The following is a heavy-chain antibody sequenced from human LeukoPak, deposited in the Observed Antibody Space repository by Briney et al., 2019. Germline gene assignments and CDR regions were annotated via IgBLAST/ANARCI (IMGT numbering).Heavy chain of an antibody. Sequence: GGSLRLSCAASGFTLSDYWMNWVRQAPGKGLEWVANINLHGSVKLHVDSVEGRFTISRDNAKNSLFLQMTGLKVEDTAVYYCAAWGLYNYWGQGTLVTVSS. D-gene: IGHD7-27*01. V-gene: IGHV3-7*01. CDR1: GFTLSDYW. CDR3: AAWGLYNY. CDR2: INLHGSVK. J-gene: IGHJ4*02.